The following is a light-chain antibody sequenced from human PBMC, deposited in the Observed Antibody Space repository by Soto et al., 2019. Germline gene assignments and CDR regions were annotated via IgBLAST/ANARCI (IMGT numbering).Light chain of an antibody. V-gene: IGLV2-14*03. CDR2: DVS. Sequence: QSALTQPASVSGSPGQSITISCTGTSSDVGGYNYVSWYQQHPGKAPKVMIFDVSNRPSGVSHRFSGSKSGNTASLTISGLQAEDEANYYCSSYASSGALGVFGGGTKLTVL. CDR1: SSDVGGYNY. CDR3: SSYASSGALGV. J-gene: IGLJ3*02.